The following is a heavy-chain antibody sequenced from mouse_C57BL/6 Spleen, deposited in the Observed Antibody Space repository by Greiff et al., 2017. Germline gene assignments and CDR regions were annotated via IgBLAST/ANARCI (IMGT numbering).Heavy chain of an antibody. D-gene: IGHD1-1*01. J-gene: IGHJ4*01. V-gene: IGHV5-17*01. Sequence: EVKLVESGGGLVKPGGSLKLSCAASGFTFSDYGMHWVRQAPEKGLEWVAYISSGSSTIYYADTVKGRFTLSRDNAKNTLFLQMTSLRSEDTDMYYCAREEYGSSCPYYAMEYWGQGTSGTVSS. CDR2: ISSGSSTI. CDR1: GFTFSDYG. CDR3: AREEYGSSCPYYAMEY.